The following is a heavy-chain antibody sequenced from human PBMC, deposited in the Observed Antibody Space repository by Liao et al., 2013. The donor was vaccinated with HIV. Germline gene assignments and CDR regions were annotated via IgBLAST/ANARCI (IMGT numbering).Heavy chain of an antibody. CDR2: ISRTGSA. V-gene: IGHV4-61*02. J-gene: IGHJ6*03. Sequence: QVQMQESGPGLVKTLETLSLTCSVSRGSMNTGSFYWSWIRQPVGKGLEWIGRISRTGSADYSPSLKRRVTMSIDTSKNQFSLKLSSVTAADTAVYYCAREGCGGDCYSGYYYYYMDVWGKGTTVTVSS. CDR3: AREGCGGDCYSGYYYYYMDV. D-gene: IGHD2-21*01. CDR1: RGSMNTGSFY.